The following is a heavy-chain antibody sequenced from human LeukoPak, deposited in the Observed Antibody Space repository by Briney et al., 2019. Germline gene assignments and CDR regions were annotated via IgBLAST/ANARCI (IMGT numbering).Heavy chain of an antibody. D-gene: IGHD6-25*01. CDR1: GFTFSNYG. Sequence: GGSLRLSCAASGFTFSNYGMSWVRQAPGKGPEWVSAISGSGTTTHYADSVRGRFTISRDNSKNTLSLQMNSLRADDTAIYYCAKESQAATCFDYWGQGTLVTVSS. CDR3: AKESQAATCFDY. J-gene: IGHJ4*02. CDR2: ISGSGTTT. V-gene: IGHV3-23*01.